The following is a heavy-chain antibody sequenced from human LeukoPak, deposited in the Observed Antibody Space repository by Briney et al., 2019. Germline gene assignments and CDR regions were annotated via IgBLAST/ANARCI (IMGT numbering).Heavy chain of an antibody. CDR1: GFTFSSYA. CDR3: AKRITIFGVIIPTEVFDY. CDR2: ITGSGAST. J-gene: IGHJ4*02. D-gene: IGHD3-3*01. V-gene: IGHV3-23*01. Sequence: PGGSLRLSCAASGFTFSSYAMSWVRQAPGKGLEWVSTITGSGASTYYADSVQGRSTISRDNSKNTLSLHMDSLRVEGTAVYYCAKRITIFGVIIPTEVFDYWGQGTLVTVSS.